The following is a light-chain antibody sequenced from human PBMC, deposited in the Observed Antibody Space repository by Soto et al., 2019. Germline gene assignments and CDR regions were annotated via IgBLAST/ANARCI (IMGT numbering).Light chain of an antibody. CDR2: EVH. CDR3: ASYLTTSPLEV. CDR1: ISDIGSHNY. V-gene: IGLV2-14*01. Sequence: QSALTQPASVSGSPGESITVSCSGSISDIGSHNYVSWYRQYPGEAPKLLIYEVHYRPSGVCSRFSGSKSGNTASLTISGLQAADEADYYCASYLTTSPLEVFGTGTKVTVL. J-gene: IGLJ1*01.